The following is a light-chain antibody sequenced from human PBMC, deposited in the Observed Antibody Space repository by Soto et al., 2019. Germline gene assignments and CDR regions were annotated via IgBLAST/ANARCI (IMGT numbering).Light chain of an antibody. V-gene: IGKV1-12*01. J-gene: IGKJ4*02. CDR1: QDLSRW. CDR3: QQANSFPHT. Sequence: DIQMTQSPSSVSASVGDRVIITCRASQDLSRWLAWYQQKAGKAPQLLIYATSTLQSGVPSRFSGSVSGTEFTLTISSLHPEDFATYYCQQANSFPHTLGGGTRVEIK. CDR2: ATS.